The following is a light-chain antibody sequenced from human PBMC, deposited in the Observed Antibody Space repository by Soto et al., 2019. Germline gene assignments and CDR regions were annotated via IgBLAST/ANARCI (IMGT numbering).Light chain of an antibody. Sequence: QSALTQPASVSGSPGQSITISCSGTRSDIRSYNYVAWYQQFPGKTPKILIYGVSNRPSGVSSRFSGSKSGNTASLTISGLQAEDEADYYCISYTGSSTSYVFGSGSKSPS. J-gene: IGLJ1*01. V-gene: IGLV2-14*01. CDR1: RSDIRSYNY. CDR3: ISYTGSSTSYV. CDR2: GVS.